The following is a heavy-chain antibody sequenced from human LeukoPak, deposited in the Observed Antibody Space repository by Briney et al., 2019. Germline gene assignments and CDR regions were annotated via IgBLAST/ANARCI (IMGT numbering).Heavy chain of an antibody. CDR3: AKDWSTRSGSGSYFAY. J-gene: IGHJ4*02. D-gene: IGHD3-10*01. V-gene: IGHV3-23*01. CDR2: ISGSGGST. CDR1: GFMFSSYG. Sequence: GGSLRLSCAGPGFMFSSYGMSWVRQAPGKGLEWVSAISGSGGSTYYADSVKGRFTISRDNSKNTLSLQMNSLRAEDTALYYCAKDWSTRSGSGSYFAYWGQGTLVTVSS.